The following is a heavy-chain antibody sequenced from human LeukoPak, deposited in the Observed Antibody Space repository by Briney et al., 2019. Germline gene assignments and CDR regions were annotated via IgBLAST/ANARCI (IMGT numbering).Heavy chain of an antibody. CDR3: AREYSSSSRAFDI. CDR1: GYSISSGYY. Sequence: PSETLSLTCAVSGYSISSGYYWGWIRQPPGKGLEWIGSIYHNGNTYYNPSLKSRVTISVDTSKNQFSLKLSSVTAADTAVSYCAREYSSSSRAFDIWGQGTIVTVSS. CDR2: IYHNGNT. V-gene: IGHV4-38-2*02. D-gene: IGHD6-6*01. J-gene: IGHJ3*02.